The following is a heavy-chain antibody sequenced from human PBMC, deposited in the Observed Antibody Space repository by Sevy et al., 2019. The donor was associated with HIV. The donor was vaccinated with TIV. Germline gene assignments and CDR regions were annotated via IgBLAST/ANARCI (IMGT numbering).Heavy chain of an antibody. J-gene: IGHJ4*02. D-gene: IGHD3-22*01. V-gene: IGHV4-59*01. CDR2: INYSGST. Sequence: SETLSLTCTVSGGSISSYYWSWIRQPPGKGLEWIGYINYSGSTNYNPSLKSRVTISVDTSKNQCSLKMSSVTAADTAVYYGARTYYYDSSGYYSSYFDYWGQGTLVTVSS. CDR3: ARTYYYDSSGYYSSYFDY. CDR1: GGSISSYY.